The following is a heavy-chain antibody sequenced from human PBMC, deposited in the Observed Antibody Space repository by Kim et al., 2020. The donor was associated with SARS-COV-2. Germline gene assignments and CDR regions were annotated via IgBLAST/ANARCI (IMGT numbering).Heavy chain of an antibody. V-gene: IGHV3-66*01. CDR2: IYSGGST. CDR1: GFTVNSNH. CDR3: SRDLLTAPH. Sequence: GGSLRLSCAASGFTVNSNHMSWVRQAPGKGLECISLIYSGGSTYYADSVRGRFTISRDISKNTLFLQMNSLRAEDTAIYFCSRDLLTAPHWGQGTLVTVS. J-gene: IGHJ4*02. D-gene: IGHD3-10*01.